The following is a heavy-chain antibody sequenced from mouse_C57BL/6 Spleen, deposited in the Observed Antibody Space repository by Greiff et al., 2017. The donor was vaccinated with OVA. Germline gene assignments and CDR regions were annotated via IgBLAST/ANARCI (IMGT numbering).Heavy chain of an antibody. Sequence: EVQLQQSGTVLARPGASVKMSCKTSGYTFTSYWMHWVKQRPGQGLEWIGAIYPGNSDTSYNQKFKGKAKLTAVTSASTAYMELSSLTNEDSAVYYCTRGPPTTVVGYFDYWGQGTTLTVSS. CDR3: TRGPPTTVVGYFDY. V-gene: IGHV1-5*01. J-gene: IGHJ2*01. CDR2: IYPGNSDT. CDR1: GYTFTSYW. D-gene: IGHD1-1*01.